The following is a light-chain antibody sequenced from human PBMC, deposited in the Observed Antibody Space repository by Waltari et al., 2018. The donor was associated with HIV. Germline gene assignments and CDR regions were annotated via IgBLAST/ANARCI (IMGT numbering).Light chain of an antibody. Sequence: IVLTQSPDSLALSLGERATINCKSSQSVTYTSNKKSFLAWYQQKPGQAPKLLFYWASTRESGVPDRCSGNGSGTDFTLTIDSLQTEDVALYYCQQYYSTPKTFGLGTKVEI. CDR3: QQYYSTPKT. CDR2: WAS. V-gene: IGKV4-1*01. J-gene: IGKJ1*01. CDR1: QSVTYTSNKKSF.